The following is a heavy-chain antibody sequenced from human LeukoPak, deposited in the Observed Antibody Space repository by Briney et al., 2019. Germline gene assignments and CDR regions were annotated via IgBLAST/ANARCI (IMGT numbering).Heavy chain of an antibody. CDR3: AKEYGDYRGFDY. Sequence: PAGGSLRLSCAASGFIFSTYGMQWVRQAPGGGLEWVADIAPGGGGEHYVDSVKGRFTITRDNCKDTLYLQMNNLRSEDTAVYYCAKEYGDYRGFDYWGQGTLVTVSS. D-gene: IGHD4-17*01. CDR2: IAPGGGGE. V-gene: IGHV3-30*18. CDR1: GFIFSTYG. J-gene: IGHJ4*02.